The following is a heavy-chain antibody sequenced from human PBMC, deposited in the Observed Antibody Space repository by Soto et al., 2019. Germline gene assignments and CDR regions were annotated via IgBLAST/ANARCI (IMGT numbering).Heavy chain of an antibody. CDR1: GYSFTSYW. D-gene: IGHD3-22*01. CDR3: ARRSYYYDSSGYYYDGAFDI. Sequence: GESLKISCKGSGYSFTSYWIGWVRQMPGKGLEWMGIIYPGDSDTRYGPSFQGQDTISTDKSISTAYLQWSSLKASDTAMYYCARRSYYYDSSGYYYDGAFDIWGQGTMVTVSS. J-gene: IGHJ3*02. V-gene: IGHV5-51*01. CDR2: IYPGDSDT.